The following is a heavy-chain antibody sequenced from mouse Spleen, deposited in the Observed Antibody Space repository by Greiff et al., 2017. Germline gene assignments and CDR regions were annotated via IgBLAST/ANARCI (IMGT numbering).Heavy chain of an antibody. J-gene: IGHJ4*01. CDR3: ARWLRDYAMDY. CDR2: INPGSGGT. V-gene: IGHV1-54*01. D-gene: IGHD2-2*01. CDR1: GYAFTNYL. Sequence: VKLMESGAELVRPGTSVKVSCKASGYAFTNYLIEWVKQRPGQGLEWIGVINPGSGGTNYNEKFKGKATLTADKSSSTAYMQLSSLTSDDSAVYFCARWLRDYAMDYWGQGTSVTVSS.